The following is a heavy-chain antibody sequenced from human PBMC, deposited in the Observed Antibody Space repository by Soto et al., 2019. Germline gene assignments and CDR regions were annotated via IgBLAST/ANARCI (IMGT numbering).Heavy chain of an antibody. D-gene: IGHD6-19*01. CDR3: ATLGSLRSGWYLVSYYYYGMDV. J-gene: IGHJ6*02. CDR1: GFTFDDYA. V-gene: IGHV3-9*01. Sequence: PGGSLRLSCAASGFTFDDYAMHWVRQAPGKGLEWVSGISWNSGSIGYADSVKGRFTISRDNAKNSLYLQMNSLRAEDTALYYCATLGSLRSGWYLVSYYYYGMDVWGQGTTVTVSS. CDR2: ISWNSGSI.